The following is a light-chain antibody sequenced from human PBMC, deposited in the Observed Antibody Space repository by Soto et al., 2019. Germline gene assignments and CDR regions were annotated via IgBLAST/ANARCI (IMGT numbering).Light chain of an antibody. J-gene: IGKJ2*01. CDR3: QQSYSLPYT. Sequence: DLQMTQSPSSLSASVGDRVTITCRASQTISNYLNWYQEKPGKVPNLLIYAASSLQTGVPSRFSGSGSGTDFTLTISSLQPEDFATYFCQQSYSLPYTFGQGTKLEIK. CDR1: QTISNY. V-gene: IGKV1-39*01. CDR2: AAS.